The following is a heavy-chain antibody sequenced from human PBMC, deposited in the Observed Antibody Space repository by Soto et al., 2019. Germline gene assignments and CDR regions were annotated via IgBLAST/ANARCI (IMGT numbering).Heavy chain of an antibody. D-gene: IGHD3-16*02. V-gene: IGHV1-46*01. CDR1: GYTFTRYY. Sequence: ASVKVSCKASGYTFTRYYMHWVRQAPGQGLEWMGIINPSGGSTSYAQKFQGRVTMTRDTSTSTVYMELSSLRSEDTAVYYCAGTFAYVWGSYRHPHFDYWGQGTLVTVSS. CDR3: AGTFAYVWGSYRHPHFDY. CDR2: INPSGGST. J-gene: IGHJ4*02.